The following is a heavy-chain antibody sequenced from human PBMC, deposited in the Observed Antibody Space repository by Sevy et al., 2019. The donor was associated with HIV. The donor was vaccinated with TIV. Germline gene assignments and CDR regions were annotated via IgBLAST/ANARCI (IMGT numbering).Heavy chain of an antibody. J-gene: IGHJ4*02. CDR1: GFTFSDYY. D-gene: IGHD6-19*01. CDR2: ISSSSSYT. CDR3: ASHSSGWYIGGDY. V-gene: IGHV3-11*06. Sequence: GGSLRLSCAASGFTFSDYYMSWIRQAPGKGLEWVSYISSSSSYTNYADSVKGRFTISRDNAKNSLYLQMNSLRAEGTAVYYCASHSSGWYIGGDYWGQGTLVTVSS.